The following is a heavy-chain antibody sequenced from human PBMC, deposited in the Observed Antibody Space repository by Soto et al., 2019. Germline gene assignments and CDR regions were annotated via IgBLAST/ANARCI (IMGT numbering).Heavy chain of an antibody. CDR2: ISSSSSYT. Sequence: QVQLVESGGGLVKPGGSLRLSCAASGFTFSDYYMSWIRQAPGKGLEWVSYISSSSSYTNYADSVKGRFTISRDNAKNSLYLKMNSLRAEDTAVYYCARGVGGSYRSYYYGMDVWGQGTTVTVSS. V-gene: IGHV3-11*06. CDR1: GFTFSDYY. CDR3: ARGVGGSYRSYYYGMDV. D-gene: IGHD1-26*01. J-gene: IGHJ6*02.